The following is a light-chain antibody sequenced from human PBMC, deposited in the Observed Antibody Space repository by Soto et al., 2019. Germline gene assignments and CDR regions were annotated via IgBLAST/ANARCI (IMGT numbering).Light chain of an antibody. J-gene: IGKJ1*01. Sequence: DIQMTQSPSTLSGSVGDRVTITCRASQTISSWLAWYQQKPGKAPKLLIYKAYTLKSGVTSRFSGSGSGTEFTLTISSLQPDDFATYYCQPYNSYSEAVGQGTKVDIK. CDR2: KAY. CDR3: QPYNSYSEA. CDR1: QTISSW. V-gene: IGKV1-5*03.